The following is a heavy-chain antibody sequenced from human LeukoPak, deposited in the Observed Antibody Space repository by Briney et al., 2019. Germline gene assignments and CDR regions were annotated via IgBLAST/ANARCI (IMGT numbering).Heavy chain of an antibody. CDR2: ISGSGGST. D-gene: IGHD2-15*01. CDR3: ARQLGYCSDGSCYFDS. Sequence: PGGSLRLFCAASGFTFSNYAMSWVRQAPGRGLEWVSAISGSGGSTYDADSVKGRFTISRDNSKNTLHLQMNSLRAEDTAVYHCARQLGYCSDGSCYFDSWGQGTLVTVSS. CDR1: GFTFSNYA. V-gene: IGHV3-23*01. J-gene: IGHJ4*02.